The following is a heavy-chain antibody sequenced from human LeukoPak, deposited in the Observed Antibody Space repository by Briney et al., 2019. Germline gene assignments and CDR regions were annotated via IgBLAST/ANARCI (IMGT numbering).Heavy chain of an antibody. CDR3: ARDDGESLHIVVVTASLDY. V-gene: IGHV3-23*01. Sequence: PGGSLRLSCAASGFTFSSYAMSWVRQAPGKGLEWVSAISGSGGSTYYADSVKGRFTISRDNSKNTLYLQMNSLRAEDTAVYYCARDDGESLHIVVVTASLDYWGQGTLVTVSS. D-gene: IGHD2-21*02. CDR1: GFTFSSYA. J-gene: IGHJ4*02. CDR2: ISGSGGST.